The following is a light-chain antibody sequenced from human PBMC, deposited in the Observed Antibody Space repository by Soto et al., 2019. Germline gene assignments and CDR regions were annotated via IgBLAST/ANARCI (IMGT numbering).Light chain of an antibody. CDR3: VLYVGSGIGV. CDR1: SDSVSITHY. V-gene: IGLV8-61*01. J-gene: IGLJ3*02. CDR2: STS. Sequence: QTVVTQEPSFSVSPGGTVTLTCGLTSDSVSITHYPSWYQQTPGQAPRTLIYSTSTRSSGVPDRFSGSILGNKAALTITGAQADDECDYYCVLYVGSGIGVFGGGTKLTVL.